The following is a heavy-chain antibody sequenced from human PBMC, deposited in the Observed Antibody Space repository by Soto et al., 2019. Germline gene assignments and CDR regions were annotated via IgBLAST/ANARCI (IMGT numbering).Heavy chain of an antibody. V-gene: IGHV4-34*01. CDR2: INHSGST. D-gene: IGHD3-16*01. J-gene: IGHJ4*02. CDR3: AKGRSFLITSYATTFDY. Sequence: SETLSLTCAVYGGSFSGYYWSWIRQPPGKGLEWIGEINHSGSTNYNPSLKSRVTISVDTSKNQFSLKLSSVTAEDTALYFCAKGRSFLITSYATTFDYWGLGLLVTVSS. CDR1: GGSFSGYY.